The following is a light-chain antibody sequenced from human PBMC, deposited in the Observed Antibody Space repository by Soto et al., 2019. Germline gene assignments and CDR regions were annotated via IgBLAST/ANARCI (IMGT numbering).Light chain of an antibody. Sequence: EIVMTQSPATLSVSPGERATLSCRASQSVSSNLAWYQQKPGQAPRLIIYGASTRATGIPARFSGSGSGTELTLTISSLQPEDFAVYYCQQYNNWPPWTFGQGTKVDIK. J-gene: IGKJ1*01. CDR1: QSVSSN. CDR2: GAS. V-gene: IGKV3-15*01. CDR3: QQYNNWPPWT.